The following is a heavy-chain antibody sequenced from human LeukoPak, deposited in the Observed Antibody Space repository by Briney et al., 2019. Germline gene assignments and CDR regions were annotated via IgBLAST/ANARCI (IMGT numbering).Heavy chain of an antibody. Sequence: GASVKVSCKASGGTFSSYAISWVRQAPGQGLEWMGGIIPIFGTANYAQKFQGRVTITADESTSTAYMELSSLRSEDTAVYYCARDRKTTVTTMGGFDYWGQGTLVTVSS. V-gene: IGHV1-69*13. D-gene: IGHD4-17*01. J-gene: IGHJ4*02. CDR1: GGTFSSYA. CDR3: ARDRKTTVTTMGGFDY. CDR2: IIPIFGTA.